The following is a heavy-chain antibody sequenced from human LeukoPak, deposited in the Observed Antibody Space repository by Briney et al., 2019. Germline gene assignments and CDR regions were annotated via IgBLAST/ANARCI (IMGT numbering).Heavy chain of an antibody. CDR1: GGSISSGGYS. D-gene: IGHD3-22*01. J-gene: IGHJ4*02. V-gene: IGHV4-30-2*01. Sequence: PSQTLSLTCAVSGGSISSGGYSWSWIRQPPGKGLEWIGYIYHSGSTYYNPSLKSRVTISVDRSKNQFSLKLSSVTAADTAVYYCAGLNSYPYYYDSSGYYFDYWGQGTLVTVSS. CDR3: AGLNSYPYYYDSSGYYFDY. CDR2: IYHSGST.